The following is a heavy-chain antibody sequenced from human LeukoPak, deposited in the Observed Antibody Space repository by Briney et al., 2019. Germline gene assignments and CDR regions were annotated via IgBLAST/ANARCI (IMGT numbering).Heavy chain of an antibody. Sequence: ASVKVSCKASGYTFTSYGTSWVRQAPGQGLEWMGWISAYNGNTNYAQKLQGRVTMTTDTSTSTAYMELRSLRSDDTAVYYCARDFSVDYYGSGSYHYFDYWGQGTLVTVFS. CDR1: GYTFTSYG. CDR3: ARDFSVDYYGSGSYHYFDY. J-gene: IGHJ4*02. CDR2: ISAYNGNT. V-gene: IGHV1-18*01. D-gene: IGHD3-10*01.